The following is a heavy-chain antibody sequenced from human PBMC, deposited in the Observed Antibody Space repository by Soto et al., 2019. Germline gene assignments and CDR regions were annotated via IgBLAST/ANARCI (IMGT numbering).Heavy chain of an antibody. CDR3: ASNLGYCSGGSCYRDY. D-gene: IGHD2-15*01. CDR2: ISSSSSYI. Sequence: GGSLRLSCAASGFTFSSYSMNWVRQAPGKGLEWVSSISSSSSYIYYADSVKGRFTISRDNAKNSLYLQMNSLRAEDTAVYYCASNLGYCSGGSCYRDYWGQGTLVTVSS. CDR1: GFTFSSYS. V-gene: IGHV3-21*01. J-gene: IGHJ4*02.